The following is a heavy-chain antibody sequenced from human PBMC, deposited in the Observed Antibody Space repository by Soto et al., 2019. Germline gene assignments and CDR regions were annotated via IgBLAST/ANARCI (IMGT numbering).Heavy chain of an antibody. CDR1: GGSISSYY. J-gene: IGHJ4*02. V-gene: IGHV4-59*01. Sequence: PSETLSLTCTVSGGSISSYYWGWIRQPPGKGLEWIGYIYYSGSTNYNPSLKSRVTISVDTSKNQFSLKLSSVTAADTAVYYCARGPTHQYSSGWYVDYWGQGTLVTVSS. CDR2: IYYSGST. D-gene: IGHD6-19*01. CDR3: ARGPTHQYSSGWYVDY.